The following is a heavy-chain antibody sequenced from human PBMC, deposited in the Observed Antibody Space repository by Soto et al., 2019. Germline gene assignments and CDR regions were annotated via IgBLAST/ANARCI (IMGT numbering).Heavy chain of an antibody. D-gene: IGHD3-22*01. CDR3: AKSRYADSSGDYYDF. V-gene: IGHV3-23*01. J-gene: IGHJ4*02. CDR1: GFTFSNYA. Sequence: GSLRLCSAASGFTFSNYAMSWVRQDPGKGLEWVSGIGGRGTSSYYADSVKGRFAISRDNSYNSLFLQSHSLRAEDTAVYYCAKSRYADSSGDYYDFWGQGTRVTVSS. CDR2: IGGRGTSS.